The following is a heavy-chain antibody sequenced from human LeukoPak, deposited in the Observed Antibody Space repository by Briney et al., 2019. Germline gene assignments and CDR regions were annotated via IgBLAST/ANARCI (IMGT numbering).Heavy chain of an antibody. J-gene: IGHJ4*02. CDR2: IDPNSGVT. Sequence: EASVKVSCKASGYTLTDNHLYWVRQAPGQGLEWMGWIDPNSGVTNFAQNFQGRLTMTTDTSISTASMELSRLTSDDTTVYYCARDMEGLVVVPAAIDYWGQGTLVTVSS. D-gene: IGHD2-2*01. CDR3: ARDMEGLVVVPAAIDY. V-gene: IGHV1-2*02. CDR1: GYTLTDNH.